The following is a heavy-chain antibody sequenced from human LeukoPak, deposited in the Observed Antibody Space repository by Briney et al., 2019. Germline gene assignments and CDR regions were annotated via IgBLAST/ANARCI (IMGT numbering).Heavy chain of an antibody. D-gene: IGHD2-15*01. CDR2: IIPIFGTA. CDR3: ARGGVVVVAATMGYNWFDP. Sequence: ASVKVSCKASGGTFSSYAISWVRQAPGQGLEWMGGIIPIFGTANYAQKFQGRVTITADESTSTAYMELSSLRSEDTAVYYCARGGVVVVAATMGYNWFDPWGQGTLVTVSS. CDR1: GGTFSSYA. J-gene: IGHJ5*02. V-gene: IGHV1-69*13.